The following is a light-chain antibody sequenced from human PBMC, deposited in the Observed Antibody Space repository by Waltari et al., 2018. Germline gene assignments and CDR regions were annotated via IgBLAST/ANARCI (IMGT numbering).Light chain of an antibody. CDR2: KAS. CDR1: QSISSW. CDR3: QQYNTYSRT. Sequence: DIQMTQSPSTLSASVGDRVTITCRARQSISSWLAWYQQKPGKAPHLLIYKASTLESGGPSRFSGSASGTEFTLTISSLQPDDFATDYCQQYNTYSRTFGQGTKVEFK. J-gene: IGKJ1*01. V-gene: IGKV1-5*03.